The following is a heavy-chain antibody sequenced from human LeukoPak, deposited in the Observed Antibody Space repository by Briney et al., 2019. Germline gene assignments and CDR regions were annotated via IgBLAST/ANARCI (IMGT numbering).Heavy chain of an antibody. D-gene: IGHD6-13*01. V-gene: IGHV3-66*01. CDR1: GFTVSSNY. CDR2: IYSGGST. Sequence: GGSLRLSCAASGFTVSSNYMSWVRQAPGKGLEWVSVIYSGGSTYYADSVKGRFTISRDNSKNTLYLQMNSLRAEDTAVYYCARDRIAAAGLYYYYGMDVWGQGTTVTVSS. CDR3: ARDRIAAAGLYYYYGMDV. J-gene: IGHJ6*02.